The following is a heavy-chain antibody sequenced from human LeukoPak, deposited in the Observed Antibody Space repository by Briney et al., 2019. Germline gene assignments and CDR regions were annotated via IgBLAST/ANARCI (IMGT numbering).Heavy chain of an antibody. D-gene: IGHD5-18*01. CDR3: ARDKYSYGSSNGGYDH. V-gene: IGHV3-7*01. Sequence: GGSLRLSCAASGFTFSSYWMSWVRQAPGKGLEWVANIKQDGSEKYYVDSVKGRFTISRDNAKNSLYLQMNSLRAEDTAVYYCARDKYSYGSSNGGYDHWGQGALVTVSS. CDR1: GFTFSSYW. J-gene: IGHJ4*02. CDR2: IKQDGSEK.